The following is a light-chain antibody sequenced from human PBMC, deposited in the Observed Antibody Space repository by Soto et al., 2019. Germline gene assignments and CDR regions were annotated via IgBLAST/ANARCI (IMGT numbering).Light chain of an antibody. CDR1: QSVSSNY. CDR2: GAS. CDR3: QQFDRSLPSWT. J-gene: IGKJ1*01. V-gene: IGKV3-20*01. Sequence: ETVLTQSPGTLSLLPGERATLSCRASQSVSSNYLAWYQHIPGQAPRLLIYGASTRATGIPDRFSGSGSGTDFTLTISRLEPEDFAVYYCQQFDRSLPSWTFGQGTKVE.